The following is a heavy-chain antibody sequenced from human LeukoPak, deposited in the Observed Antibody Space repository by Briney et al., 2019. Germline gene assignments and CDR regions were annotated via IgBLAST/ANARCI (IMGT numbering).Heavy chain of an antibody. Sequence: SVKVSCKASGGTFSSYAISWVRQAPGQGLEWMGGIIPIFGTANYTQKFQGRDTITTDESTSTAYMELSSLRAEDTAVYYCPRDYIGGYAPFDPWGQGTLVTVSS. CDR3: PRDYIGGYAPFDP. CDR1: GGTFSSYA. CDR2: IIPIFGTA. J-gene: IGHJ5*02. V-gene: IGHV1-69*05. D-gene: IGHD3-22*01.